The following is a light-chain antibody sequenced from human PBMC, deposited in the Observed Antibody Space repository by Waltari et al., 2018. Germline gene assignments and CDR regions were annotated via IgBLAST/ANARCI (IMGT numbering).Light chain of an antibody. CDR3: CAYAGNSV. J-gene: IGLJ1*01. CDR1: SSDVETFNL. Sequence: QSALTQPASVSGSPGQSITISCTGISSDVETFNLVSWYQQYPGKAPKLIIFDGNKRPSRVSNRFSGYKSGSTASLTISGLQTEDEADYFCCAYAGNSVFGTGTKVTVL. CDR2: DGN. V-gene: IGLV2-23*01.